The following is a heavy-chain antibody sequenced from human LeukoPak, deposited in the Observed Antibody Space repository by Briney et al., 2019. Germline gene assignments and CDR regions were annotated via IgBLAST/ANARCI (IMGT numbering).Heavy chain of an antibody. CDR3: APEMATGSGYFDY. CDR2: INHSGST. V-gene: IGHV4-34*01. J-gene: IGHJ4*02. D-gene: IGHD5-24*01. CDR1: GGSFSGYY. Sequence: SETLSLTCAVYGGSFSGYYWSWIRQPPGKGLGWIGEINHSGSTNYNPSLKSRVTISVDTSKNQFSLKLSSVTAADTAVYYCAPEMATGSGYFDYWGQGTLVTVSS.